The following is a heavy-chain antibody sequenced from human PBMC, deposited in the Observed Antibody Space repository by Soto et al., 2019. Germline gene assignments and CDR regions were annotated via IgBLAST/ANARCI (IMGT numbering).Heavy chain of an antibody. CDR2: IYPGDSDT. CDR1: GFSFNSYW. J-gene: IGHJ3*02. V-gene: IGHV5-51*01. CDR3: ARHPAIRGGSYDLAFYI. D-gene: IGHD2-15*01. Sequence: ESLNISCKGSGFSFNSYWICLVRQMPGKSLEWMGIIYPGDSDTRYSPSFQGQVTISADKSISTAYPQWSSLKASDTAMYYCARHPAIRGGSYDLAFYILGQGTTVTVS.